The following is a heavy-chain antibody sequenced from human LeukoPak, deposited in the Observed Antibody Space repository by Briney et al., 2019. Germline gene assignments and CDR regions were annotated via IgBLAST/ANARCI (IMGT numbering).Heavy chain of an antibody. J-gene: IGHJ2*01. CDR1: GFTFSYYS. CDR3: ARDLGDIVLEPPSIHFDL. Sequence: GGSLRLSCSASGFTFSYYSMNWVRQAPGKGLEWVASISSRSSYIYYEDSLKGRFTISRDNAKYSLYLQMTGLRVEDTAMYFCARDLGDIVLEPPSIHFDLWGRGTLVTVSS. CDR2: ISSRSSYI. D-gene: IGHD3-16*01. V-gene: IGHV3-21*01.